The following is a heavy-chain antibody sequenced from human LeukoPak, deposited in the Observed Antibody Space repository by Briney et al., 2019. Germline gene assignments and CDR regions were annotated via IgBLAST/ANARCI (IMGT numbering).Heavy chain of an antibody. V-gene: IGHV4-61*10. CDR3: ARDDLGYCSGGSCYSDHWFDP. CDR2: IYNSGST. Sequence: PWETLSLTCTVSDGSISSGSYYWSWIRQPAGKGLEWIGSIYNSGSTNYHPSLKSRVTMSVDTSKNQFSLKLSSVTAADPAVYYFARDDLGYCSGGSCYSDHWFDPWGQGTLVTVSS. CDR1: DGSISSGSYY. D-gene: IGHD2-15*01. J-gene: IGHJ5*02.